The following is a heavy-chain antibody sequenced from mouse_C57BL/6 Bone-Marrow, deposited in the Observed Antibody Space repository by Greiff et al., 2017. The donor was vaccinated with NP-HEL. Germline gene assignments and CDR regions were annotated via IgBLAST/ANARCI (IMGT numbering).Heavy chain of an antibody. CDR2: ISDGGSYT. Sequence: EVKVEESGGGLVKPGGSLKLSCAASGFTFSSYAMSWVRQTPEKRLEWVATISDGGSYTYYPDNVKGRFTISRDNAKNNLYLQMSHLKSEDTARYYCARDLIFDYGGQGTTPTVSS. J-gene: IGHJ2*01. V-gene: IGHV5-4*01. CDR1: GFTFSSYA. CDR3: ARDLIFDY.